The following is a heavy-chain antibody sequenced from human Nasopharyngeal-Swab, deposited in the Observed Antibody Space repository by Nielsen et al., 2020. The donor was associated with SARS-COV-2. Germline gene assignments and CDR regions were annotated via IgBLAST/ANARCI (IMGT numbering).Heavy chain of an antibody. CDR3: ARDGRFGELLGFDP. CDR2: IWYDGSNK. V-gene: IGHV3-33*01. D-gene: IGHD3-10*01. CDR1: GFTFSSYG. J-gene: IGHJ5*02. Sequence: GESLKISCAASGFTFSSYGMHWVRQAPGKGLEWVAVIWYDGSNKYYADSVKGRFTISRDNSKNTLYLQMNSLRAEDTAVYYCARDGRFGELLGFDPWGQGTLVTVSS.